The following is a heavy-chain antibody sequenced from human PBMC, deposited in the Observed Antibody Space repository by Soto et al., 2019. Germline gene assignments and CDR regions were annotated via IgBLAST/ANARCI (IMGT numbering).Heavy chain of an antibody. V-gene: IGHV4-34*01. CDR1: GGSFSGYY. D-gene: IGHD2-2*01. CDR2: VNHSGTT. Sequence: QVQLQQWGAGLLKPSETLSLTCAVYGGSFSGYYWTWIRQSPEKGLEWIGEVNHSGTTYYNPSLKTRVTISVHTPKNQFSLKMSSVTAADTALYYCARGIGYCSSINCYSSRRLRFDSWGQGTLVTVSS. J-gene: IGHJ4*02. CDR3: ARGIGYCSSINCYSSRRLRFDS.